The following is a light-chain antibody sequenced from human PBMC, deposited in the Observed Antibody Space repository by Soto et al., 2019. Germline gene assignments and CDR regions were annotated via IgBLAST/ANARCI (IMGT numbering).Light chain of an antibody. Sequence: EIVMTQSPATLSVSPGERATLSCRASQSVSSNLAWYQQKPGQAPRLLIYGASTRATGIPARFSGSGSGTEFTLTISSLQSEDFAVYYCQQYNNWPLTFGXGT. V-gene: IGKV3-15*01. CDR3: QQYNNWPLT. CDR1: QSVSSN. J-gene: IGKJ1*01. CDR2: GAS.